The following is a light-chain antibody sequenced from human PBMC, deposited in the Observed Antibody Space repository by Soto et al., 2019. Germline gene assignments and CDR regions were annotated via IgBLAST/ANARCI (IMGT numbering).Light chain of an antibody. CDR1: QIIDNW. CDR3: QPYNNYRT. J-gene: IGKJ1*01. CDR2: KAS. V-gene: IGKV1-5*03. Sequence: DIQMTQSPSTLSASVGDRVTITCRVSQIIDNWLAWYQQKPGKVPNLLIYKASTLQSGVPSRFRGSGSGTEFTLTISTMQHDDFQNHSCQPYNNYRTFGPGTKV.